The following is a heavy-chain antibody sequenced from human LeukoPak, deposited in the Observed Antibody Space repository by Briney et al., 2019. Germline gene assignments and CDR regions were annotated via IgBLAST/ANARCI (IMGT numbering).Heavy chain of an antibody. CDR1: GFTSSNYW. D-gene: IGHD3-10*01. V-gene: IGHV3-7*03. CDR2: IKQDGSEK. CDR3: AREIWDMVRGVPADY. Sequence: GGSLRLSCAASGFTSSNYWMNWVRQAPGKGLEWVANIKQDGSEKSFVDSVKGRFTISRDNAKNSLYLQMNSLRAEDTAVYYCAREIWDMVRGVPADYWGQGTQVTVSS. J-gene: IGHJ4*02.